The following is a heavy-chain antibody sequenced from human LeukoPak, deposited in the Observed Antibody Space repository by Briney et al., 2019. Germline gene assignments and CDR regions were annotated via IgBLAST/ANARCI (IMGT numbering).Heavy chain of an antibody. CDR3: AATSGSSTN. D-gene: IGHD2-2*01. Sequence: GGSLRLSCVASGLTFSNYTMHWVRQAPGKGLEWVAAVSYGGSITSYADSVKSRLTISRDNSENTLYLQMNSLRADDTAVYYCAATSGSSTNWGQGTLVTVSS. CDR2: VSYGGSIT. CDR1: GLTFSNYT. V-gene: IGHV3-30-3*01. J-gene: IGHJ4*02.